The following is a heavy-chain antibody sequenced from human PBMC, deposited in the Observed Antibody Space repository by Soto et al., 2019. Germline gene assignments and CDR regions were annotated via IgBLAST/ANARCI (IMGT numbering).Heavy chain of an antibody. V-gene: IGHV4-34*01. D-gene: IGHD6-6*01. CDR1: GGSFSGYY. CDR2: INHSGST. Sequence: PSETLSLTCAVYGGSFSGYYWSWIRQPPGKGLEWIGEINHSGSTNYNPSLKSRVTISVDTSKNQFSLKLSSVTAADTAVYYCARVPYSSSSGVGFYYYYYMDVWGKGTTVTVSS. J-gene: IGHJ6*03. CDR3: ARVPYSSSSGVGFYYYYYMDV.